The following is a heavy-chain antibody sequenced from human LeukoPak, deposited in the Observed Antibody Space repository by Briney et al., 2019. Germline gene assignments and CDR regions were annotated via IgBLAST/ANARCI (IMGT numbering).Heavy chain of an antibody. Sequence: SETLSLTCTVSGGSISSGGYYWSWIRQHPGKGLEWIGYIYDSGSTYYNPSLKSRLTISVDTSENRFSLKLSSVTATDTAVYYCARDCSGGSCYGAFDIWGQGTMVTVSS. CDR2: IYDSGST. V-gene: IGHV4-30-4*08. J-gene: IGHJ3*02. CDR3: ARDCSGGSCYGAFDI. CDR1: GGSISSGGYY. D-gene: IGHD2-15*01.